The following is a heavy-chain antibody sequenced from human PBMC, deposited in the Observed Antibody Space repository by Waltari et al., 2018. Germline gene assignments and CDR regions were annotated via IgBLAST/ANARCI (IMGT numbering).Heavy chain of an antibody. Sequence: QLQLQESGPGLVKHSEPVSLTCSVSGCSITSARRYWGWIRQPPGQGLGWIGTISYSGTTYNSPSLKSGVTISRDTSKNQRSLKLDSVTASDTAVYYCATDIGASVGTASFDVWGQGTMVTVSS. D-gene: IGHD1-1*01. CDR1: GCSITSARRY. V-gene: IGHV4-39*07. CDR2: ISYSGTT. J-gene: IGHJ3*01. CDR3: ATDIGASVGTASFDV.